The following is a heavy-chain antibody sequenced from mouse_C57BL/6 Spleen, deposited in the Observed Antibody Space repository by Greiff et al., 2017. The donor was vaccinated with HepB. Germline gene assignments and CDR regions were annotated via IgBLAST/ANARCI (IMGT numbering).Heavy chain of an antibody. Sequence: VKLQESGAELVKPGASVKISCKASGYAFSSYWMNWVKQRPGKGLEWIGQIYPGDGDTNYNGKFKGKATLTADKSSSTAYMQLSSLTSEDSAVYFGARGYYDYDGALMDYWGQGTSVTVSS. V-gene: IGHV1-80*01. CDR1: GYAFSSYW. CDR3: ARGYYDYDGALMDY. J-gene: IGHJ4*01. CDR2: IYPGDGDT. D-gene: IGHD2-4*01.